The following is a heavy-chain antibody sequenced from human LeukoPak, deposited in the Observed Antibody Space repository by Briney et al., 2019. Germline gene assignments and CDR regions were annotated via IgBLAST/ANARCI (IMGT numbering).Heavy chain of an antibody. CDR2: IRDDGGEI. J-gene: IGHJ4*02. CDR3: ARDKPRGSYYGSIFDS. CDR1: GFTFSSYW. Sequence: GGSLRLSCEASGFTFSSYWMSWIRQAPGKGLEWVANIRDDGGEIYYVDSVKGRFTISRDNAKSSLFLQMNSLRAEDAAVYYCARDKPRGSYYGSIFDSWGQGTLVTVSS. V-gene: IGHV3-7*01. D-gene: IGHD1-26*01.